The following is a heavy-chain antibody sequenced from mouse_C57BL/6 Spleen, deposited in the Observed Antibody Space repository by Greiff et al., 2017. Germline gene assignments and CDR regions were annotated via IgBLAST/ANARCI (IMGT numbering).Heavy chain of an antibody. J-gene: IGHJ4*01. CDR1: GFTFTSYW. CDR2: IDPSDSDT. V-gene: IGHV1-69*01. CDR3: ALRGSAMDY. Sequence: QVQLQQSGAELVMPGASVKLSCTASGFTFTSYWMHWVKQRPGQGLEWIGEIDPSDSDTNYNGKFKGKSTLTVDKSSSTAYMQLSSLTSEDSAVYYWALRGSAMDYWGQGTTVTVSS.